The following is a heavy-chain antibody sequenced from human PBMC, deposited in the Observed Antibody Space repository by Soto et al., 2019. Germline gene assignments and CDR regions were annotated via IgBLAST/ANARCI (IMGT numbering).Heavy chain of an antibody. Sequence: SETLSLSCAVSGGSISSGSSSWGWIRQPPGKGLEWIGSIYYSGSAYYNPSLKSRVTISVDTSKNQFSLKLSSVTAADTAVYYCARHSSYSSSDYWGQGTLVTVSS. J-gene: IGHJ4*02. D-gene: IGHD6-13*01. CDR1: GGSISSGSSS. CDR2: IYYSGSA. CDR3: ARHSSYSSSDY. V-gene: IGHV4-39*01.